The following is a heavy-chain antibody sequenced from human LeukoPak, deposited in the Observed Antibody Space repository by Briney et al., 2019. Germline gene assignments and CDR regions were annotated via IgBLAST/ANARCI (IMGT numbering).Heavy chain of an antibody. CDR3: VTSGVTNIEGGLDY. Sequence: GGSLRLSCSASGFTFSSYAMHWVRQAPGKGLDYVSTITTDGGTTYYADSMKGRFTISRYNSKNTLYLQMSSLRPEDTALYYCVTSGVTNIEGGLDYWGQGTLVTVSS. D-gene: IGHD4-17*01. V-gene: IGHV3-64D*09. CDR1: GFTFSSYA. J-gene: IGHJ4*02. CDR2: ITTDGGTT.